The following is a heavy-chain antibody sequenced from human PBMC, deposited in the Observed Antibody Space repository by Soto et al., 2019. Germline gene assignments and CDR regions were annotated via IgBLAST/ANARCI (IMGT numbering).Heavy chain of an antibody. D-gene: IGHD5-12*01. Sequence: GGSLRLSCEASGFTLRNYAMTWVRQAPGKGLEWVSLISANDVGTYYAESVKTRFTISTDQSRNTVYLQMNSLRAEDTAVYYCASTWLFSDYWGQGTLVTVSS. CDR2: ISANDVGT. CDR1: GFTLRNYA. CDR3: ASTWLFSDY. J-gene: IGHJ4*02. V-gene: IGHV3-23*01.